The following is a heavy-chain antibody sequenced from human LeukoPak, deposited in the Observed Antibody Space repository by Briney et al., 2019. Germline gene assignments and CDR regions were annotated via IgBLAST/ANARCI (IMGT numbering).Heavy chain of an antibody. CDR2: IKSKTDGGTT. V-gene: IGHV3-15*01. J-gene: IGHJ4*02. CDR3: TTGHLWFGELRYFDY. CDR1: GFTFSNAW. Sequence: GGSLRLSRAASGFTFSNAWMSWVRQAPGKGLEWVGRIKSKTDGGTTDYAAPVKGRFTISRDDSKNTLYLQMNSLKTEDTAVYYCTTGHLWFGELRYFDYWGQGTLVTVSS. D-gene: IGHD3-10*01.